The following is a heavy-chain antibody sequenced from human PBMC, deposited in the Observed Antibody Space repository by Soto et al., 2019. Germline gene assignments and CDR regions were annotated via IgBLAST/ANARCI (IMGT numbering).Heavy chain of an antibody. D-gene: IGHD6-13*01. CDR1: GYTFTNYY. V-gene: IGHV1-46*01. Sequence: QVQLVQSGAEVKKPGASVKLSCKASGYTFTNYYIHWVLQAPGQGLEWMAIINPNGGSTNYAQKFQGRVTLTRDTSTSTVYMDLSSLKSEDTAVYYCARGLAAGDYWGQGTLVTVSS. CDR3: ARGLAAGDY. CDR2: INPNGGST. J-gene: IGHJ4*02.